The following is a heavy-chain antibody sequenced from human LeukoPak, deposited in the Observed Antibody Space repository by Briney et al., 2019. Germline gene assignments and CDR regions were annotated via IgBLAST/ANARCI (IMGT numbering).Heavy chain of an antibody. CDR2: ISAYNGNT. CDR3: ARDLTGPFYFDY. D-gene: IGHD3-9*01. V-gene: IGHV1-18*01. J-gene: IGHJ4*02. Sequence: ASVKVSCKVSGYTFTSYGISWVRQAPGQGLEWMGWISAYNGNTNYAQKLQGRVTMTTDTSTSTAYMELRSLRSDDTAVYYCARDLTGPFYFDYWGQGTLVTVSS. CDR1: GYTFTSYG.